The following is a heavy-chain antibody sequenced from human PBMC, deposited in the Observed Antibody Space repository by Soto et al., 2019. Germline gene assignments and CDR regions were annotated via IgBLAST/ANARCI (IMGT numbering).Heavy chain of an antibody. CDR2: IWYDGSNK. CDR1: VFTFSSYG. J-gene: IGHJ6*01. Sequence: VGSLRLSCASSVFTFSSYGMHCVRHSPGKRLEWVAVIWYDGSNKYYADSVKGRFTISRDNSKNTLYLQMNSLRAEDTAVYYCARDRDYDILTGSHSLYYYYGMDGWAQATTVIVSS. D-gene: IGHD3-9*01. V-gene: IGHV3-33*01. CDR3: ARDRDYDILTGSHSLYYYYGMDG.